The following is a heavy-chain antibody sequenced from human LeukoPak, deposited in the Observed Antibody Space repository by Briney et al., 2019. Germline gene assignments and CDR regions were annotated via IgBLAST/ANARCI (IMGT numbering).Heavy chain of an antibody. Sequence: ASVKVSCKASGYTFTSYGISWVRQAPGQALEWMGWNSAYNGDTNYAQKLQGRVTMTRDTSTSTAYMELRSLRSDDTAVYYCARVAPRGYCSGGRCYGWFDPRGQGTLVTVSS. J-gene: IGHJ5*02. CDR2: NSAYNGDT. V-gene: IGHV1-18*04. CDR1: GYTFTSYG. CDR3: ARVAPRGYCSGGRCYGWFDP. D-gene: IGHD2-15*01.